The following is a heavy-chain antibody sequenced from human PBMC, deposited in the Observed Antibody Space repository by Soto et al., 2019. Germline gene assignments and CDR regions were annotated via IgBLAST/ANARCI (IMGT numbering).Heavy chain of an antibody. J-gene: IGHJ5*02. D-gene: IGHD6-6*01. CDR1: GDSVSSNSAA. CDR3: AREDSISSRAQDPYNWFDP. CDR2: TYYRSKWYN. Sequence: SQTLSLTCAISGDSVSSNSAAWNWIRQSPSRGLEWLGRTYYRSKWYNDYAVSVKSRITINPDTSKNQFSLQLNSVTPEDTAVYYCAREDSISSRAQDPYNWFDPWGQGTLVTVSS. V-gene: IGHV6-1*01.